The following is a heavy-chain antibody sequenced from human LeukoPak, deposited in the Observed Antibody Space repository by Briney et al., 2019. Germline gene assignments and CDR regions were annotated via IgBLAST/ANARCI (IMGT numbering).Heavy chain of an antibody. CDR2: ISAYNGNT. Sequence: ASVKVSCKASGYTFTSYGISWVRQAPGQGLEWMGWISAYNGNTNYAQKLQGRVTMTTDTSTSTAYMELRSLRSDDTAVYYCARDFSGSYYRGDLSYWGQGTLVTVSS. CDR1: GYTFTSYG. D-gene: IGHD3-10*01. V-gene: IGHV1-18*01. CDR3: ARDFSGSYYRGDLSY. J-gene: IGHJ4*02.